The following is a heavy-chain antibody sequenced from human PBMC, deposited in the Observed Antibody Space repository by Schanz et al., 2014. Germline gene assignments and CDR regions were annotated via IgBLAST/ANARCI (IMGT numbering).Heavy chain of an antibody. V-gene: IGHV4-4*02. CDR3: ARAANSGYLNY. CDR2: IYHSGST. J-gene: IGHJ4*02. Sequence: QVQLQESGPGLVKPSGTLSLTCAVSGGSISSSNWWSWVRQPPGKGLEWIREIYHSGSTNYNPSLKSRVTISVEKPKNQFPLKLSSGTAADTAVYYCARAANSGYLNYWGQGTLVTVSS. CDR1: GGSISSSNW. D-gene: IGHD1-26*01.